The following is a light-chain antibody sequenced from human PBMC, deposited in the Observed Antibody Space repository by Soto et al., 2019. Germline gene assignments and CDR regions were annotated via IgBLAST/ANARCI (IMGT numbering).Light chain of an antibody. CDR3: QQYASSPLT. CDR2: DAS. Sequence: EIELTQSPGTLSLSPGERATLSCRASQSVSSSYLAWYQQKPGQAPRLLIYDASSRSTGIPDRFSGSGSGTDFTITISRLQPEDFAVYYCQQYASSPLTFGGGTKVELK. CDR1: QSVSSSY. J-gene: IGKJ4*01. V-gene: IGKV3-20*01.